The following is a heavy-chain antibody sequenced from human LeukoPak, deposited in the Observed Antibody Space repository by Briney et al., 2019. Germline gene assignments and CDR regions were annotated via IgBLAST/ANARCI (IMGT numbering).Heavy chain of an antibody. Sequence: ASVKVSCKASGYTFTSYDINWVRQATGQGLEWMGWMNPNSANTGYAQKFQGRVTMTRNTSISTAYMELSSLRSEDTAIYYCARVPTLRTSCFYYGVDVWGQGTTVTVSS. D-gene: IGHD2-15*01. J-gene: IGHJ6*02. CDR2: MNPNSANT. V-gene: IGHV1-8*01. CDR3: ARVPTLRTSCFYYGVDV. CDR1: GYTFTSYD.